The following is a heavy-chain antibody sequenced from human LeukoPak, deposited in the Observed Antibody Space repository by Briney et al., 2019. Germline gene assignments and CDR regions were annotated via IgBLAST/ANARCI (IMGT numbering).Heavy chain of an antibody. Sequence: PSETLSLTCTVSGGSISSYYWSWIRQPPGKGLEWIGYIYYSGSTNYNPSLKSRVTISVDTSKNQFSLKLSSVTAADTAVYYCARRGFGALDIWGQGTMVTVSS. J-gene: IGHJ3*02. CDR2: IYYSGST. CDR1: GGSISSYY. V-gene: IGHV4-59*08. CDR3: ARRGFGALDI. D-gene: IGHD3-10*01.